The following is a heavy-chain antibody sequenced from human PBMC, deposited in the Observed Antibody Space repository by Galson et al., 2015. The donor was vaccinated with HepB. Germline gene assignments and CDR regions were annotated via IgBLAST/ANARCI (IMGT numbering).Heavy chain of an antibody. CDR1: GGSISSSSYY. Sequence: SETLSLTCTVSGGSISSSSYYWGWIRQPPGKGLEWIGSIYYSGSTYYNPSLKSRVTISVDTSKNQFSLKLSSVTAADTAVYYCARLPQRGYTPWSGPTFDYWGQGTLVTVSS. CDR2: IYYSGST. J-gene: IGHJ4*02. D-gene: IGHD6-13*01. V-gene: IGHV4-39*01. CDR3: ARLPQRGYTPWSGPTFDY.